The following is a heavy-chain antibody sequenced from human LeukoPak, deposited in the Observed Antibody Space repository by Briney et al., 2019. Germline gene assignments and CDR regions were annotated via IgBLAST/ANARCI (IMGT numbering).Heavy chain of an antibody. J-gene: IGHJ6*02. D-gene: IGHD3-9*01. Sequence: ASVKVSCKASGYTFTSYGISWVRQAPGQGLEWMGWISAYNGNTNYAQKLQGRVTMTTDTSTSTAYMELRSLRSDDTAVYYCARTDYDILTGYYPYYGMDVWGQGTTVTVSS. CDR1: GYTFTSYG. V-gene: IGHV1-18*01. CDR3: ARTDYDILTGYYPYYGMDV. CDR2: ISAYNGNT.